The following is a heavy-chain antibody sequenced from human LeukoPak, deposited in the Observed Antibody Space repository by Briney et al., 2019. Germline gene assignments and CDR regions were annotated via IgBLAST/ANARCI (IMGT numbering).Heavy chain of an antibody. CDR2: IWYDGSNK. CDR1: AFTFSSYG. J-gene: IGHJ4*02. Sequence: VGSLRLSCAASAFTFSSYGMHWVRQAPGKGLEWVAVIWYDGSNKYYADSVKGRFTISRDNSKNTLHLQMNSLRAEDTAVYYCAKEPLTYGHYVFDYRGQGTLVTVSS. CDR3: AKEPLTYGHYVFDY. D-gene: IGHD4-17*01. V-gene: IGHV3-33*06.